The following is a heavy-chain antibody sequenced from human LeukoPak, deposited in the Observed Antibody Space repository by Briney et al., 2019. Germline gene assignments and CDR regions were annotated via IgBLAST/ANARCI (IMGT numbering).Heavy chain of an antibody. J-gene: IGHJ4*02. CDR2: ITTIDGRT. CDR1: ASTLSSIT. V-gene: IGHV3-23*01. D-gene: IGHD6-13*01. Sequence: RRCLRLSCVLAASTLSSITIGSVRPAPEGGLEWVLGITTIDGRTYYTDSVRGRFTISRDNSKNTVYLQLNSLRAGDTAIYYCTKERGGPAAGTWYFDSWGQRALVTVSS. CDR3: TKERGGPAAGTWYFDS.